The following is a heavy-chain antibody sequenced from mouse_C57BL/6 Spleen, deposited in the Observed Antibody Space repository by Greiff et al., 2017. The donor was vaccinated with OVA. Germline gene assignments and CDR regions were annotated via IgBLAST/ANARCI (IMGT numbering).Heavy chain of an antibody. Sequence: VQLQQSGAELVKPGASVKISCKASGYTFTDYYINWVKQRPGQGLEWIGKIGPGSGSTYYNEKFKGKATLTADKSSSTAYMPLSSLTSEDSAVYFCARAYYYGSTYVGYFDVWGTGTTVTVSS. CDR1: GYTFTDYY. CDR2: IGPGSGST. CDR3: ARAYYYGSTYVGYFDV. D-gene: IGHD1-1*01. V-gene: IGHV1-77*01. J-gene: IGHJ1*03.